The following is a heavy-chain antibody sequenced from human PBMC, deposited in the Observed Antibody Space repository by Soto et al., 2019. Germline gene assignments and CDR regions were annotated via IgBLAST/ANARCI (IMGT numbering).Heavy chain of an antibody. V-gene: IGHV4-34*01. D-gene: IGHD1-7*01. Sequence: PSETLSLTCAVYGGSFSGYYWSWIRQPPGKGLEWIGEINHSGSTNYNPSLKSRVTISVDTSKNQFSLKLSSVTAADTAVYYCARDRGLNWNYWSMYYYMDVWGKGTTVTVSS. J-gene: IGHJ6*03. CDR1: GGSFSGYY. CDR3: ARDRGLNWNYWSMYYYMDV. CDR2: INHSGST.